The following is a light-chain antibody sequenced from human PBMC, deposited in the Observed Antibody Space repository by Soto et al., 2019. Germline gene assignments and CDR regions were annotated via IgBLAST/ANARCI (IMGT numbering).Light chain of an antibody. CDR2: GAS. CDR1: QSVRSN. J-gene: IGKJ4*01. Sequence: EIVLTPTPGTPSLSPRERDPPSCRASQSVRSNLAWYQQKPGQAPRLLIYGASTRATGVPDRFSGSGSGTEFTLTISSLQSEDFAVYYCQHYNNWLGTFGGGTKVDIK. CDR3: QHYNNWLGT. V-gene: IGKV3-15*01.